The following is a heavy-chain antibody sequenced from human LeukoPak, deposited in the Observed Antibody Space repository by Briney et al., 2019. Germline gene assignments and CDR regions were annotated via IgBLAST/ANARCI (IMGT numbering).Heavy chain of an antibody. CDR1: GGSFSGYY. J-gene: IGHJ4*02. CDR2: VNHSGST. V-gene: IGHV4-34*01. CDR3: ARCRVSSWGGFDY. D-gene: IGHD3-16*01. Sequence: TSETLSLTCAVYGGSFSGYYWSWIRQPPGKGLEWMGEVNHSGSTNYNPSLKSRVTISVDTSKNQFSLKLSSVTAADTAVYYCARCRVSSWGGFDYWGQGTLVTVSS.